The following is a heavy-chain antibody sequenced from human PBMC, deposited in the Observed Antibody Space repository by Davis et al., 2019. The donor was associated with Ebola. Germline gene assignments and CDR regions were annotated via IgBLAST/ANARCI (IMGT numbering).Heavy chain of an antibody. CDR3: ARSGYCGGDCSGGAWFFDL. J-gene: IGHJ2*01. CDR2: IYSDGTT. V-gene: IGHV3-66*01. Sequence: GESLKIPCAASGFTVSSNSMTWVRQAPGKGLEWVAVIYSDGTTYYADSVQGRFTISRDNSKDTLFLQMHSLRVEDTAMYYCARSGYCGGDCSGGAWFFDLWGRGTLVTVSS. D-gene: IGHD2-21*01. CDR1: GFTVSSNS.